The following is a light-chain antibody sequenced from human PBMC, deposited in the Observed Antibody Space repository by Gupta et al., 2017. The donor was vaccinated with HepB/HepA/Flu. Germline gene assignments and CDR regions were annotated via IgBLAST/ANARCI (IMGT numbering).Light chain of an antibody. CDR2: GVS. V-gene: IGKV3-20*01. Sequence: EIVLTQTPGTLSLSPGERATLSCRASQTFTNNYLAWYQQKPGQAPRLLIFGVSSRATGIPDRCSGSGSGTDFTLTISRLEPDDFAVYYCQQYGTSPLTFGGGTKVEIK. CDR3: QQYGTSPLT. CDR1: QTFTNNY. J-gene: IGKJ4*01.